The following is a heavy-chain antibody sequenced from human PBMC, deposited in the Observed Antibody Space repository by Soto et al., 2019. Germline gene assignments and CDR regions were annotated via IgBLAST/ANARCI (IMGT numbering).Heavy chain of an antibody. CDR1: GGSLSSHF. J-gene: IGHJ3*01. CDR2: IFYTGIT. V-gene: IGHV4-59*11. Sequence: SETLSLTCSVSGGSLSSHFWAWIRQPPGKGLEWVGYIFYTGITKYNPSLQSRVSISVDTSKERFSLTLNSVTAADTAVCYCARGGYDFSGVNFDEGFDFWGQGIPVTVSS. D-gene: IGHD3-22*01. CDR3: ARGGYDFSGVNFDEGFDF.